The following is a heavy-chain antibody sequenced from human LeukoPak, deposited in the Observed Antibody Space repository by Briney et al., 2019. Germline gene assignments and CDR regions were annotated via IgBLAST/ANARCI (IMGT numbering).Heavy chain of an antibody. D-gene: IGHD6-25*01. CDR1: EFAFSDAW. V-gene: IGHV3-15*01. Sequence: GGSLRLSCAASEFAFSDAWMNWVRQAPGKGLEWVGRIISKTDGGTTDYAAPVKGRFTISRDDSKNTLFLQMSSLKTEDTALYYCAKSSSGSFDDWGQGTLVTVSS. CDR3: AKSSSGSFDD. CDR2: IISKTDGGTT. J-gene: IGHJ4*02.